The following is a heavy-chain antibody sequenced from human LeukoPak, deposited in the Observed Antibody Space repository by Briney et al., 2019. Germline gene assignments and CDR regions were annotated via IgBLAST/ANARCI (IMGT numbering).Heavy chain of an antibody. CDR1: GFTFSNAW. Sequence: GGSPRLSCAASGFTFSNAWMSWVRQAPGKGLEWVGRIKSKTDGGTTDYAAPVKGRFTISRDDSKNTLYLQMNSLKTEDTAVYYCTTGYPSYSSGWYGSLYYFDYWGQGTLVTVSS. D-gene: IGHD6-19*01. J-gene: IGHJ4*02. V-gene: IGHV3-15*01. CDR3: TTGYPSYSSGWYGSLYYFDY. CDR2: IKSKTDGGTT.